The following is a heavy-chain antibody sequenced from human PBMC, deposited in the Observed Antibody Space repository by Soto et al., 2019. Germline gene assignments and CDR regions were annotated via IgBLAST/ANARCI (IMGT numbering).Heavy chain of an antibody. CDR1: GGSISSYY. CDR3: AREVVDCSGGSCYRYYFDY. D-gene: IGHD2-15*01. V-gene: IGHV4-59*01. J-gene: IGHJ4*02. CDR2: IYYSGST. Sequence: SETLSLTCTVSGGSISSYYWSWIRQPPGKGLEWIGYIYYSGSTNYNPSLKSRVTISVDTSKNQFSLKLSSVTAADTAVYYCAREVVDCSGGSCYRYYFDYWGQGTLVTVSS.